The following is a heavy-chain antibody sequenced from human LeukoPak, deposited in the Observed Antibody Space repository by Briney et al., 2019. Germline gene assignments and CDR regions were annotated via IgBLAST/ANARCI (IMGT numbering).Heavy chain of an antibody. CDR1: GFTFSSYA. J-gene: IGHJ5*02. V-gene: IGHV3-23*01. CDR2: ISGSGGST. CDR3: AKDRHPYYYDSSGYGVGNWFDP. Sequence: GGSLRLSCAASGFTFSSYAMSWVRQAPGKGLEWVSAISGSGGSTYYADSVKGRFTISRDNSKNTLYLQMNSLRAEDTAVYYCAKDRHPYYYDSSGYGVGNWFDPWGQGTLVTVSS. D-gene: IGHD3-22*01.